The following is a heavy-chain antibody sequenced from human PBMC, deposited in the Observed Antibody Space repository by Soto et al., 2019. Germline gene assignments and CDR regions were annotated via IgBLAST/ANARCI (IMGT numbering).Heavy chain of an antibody. Sequence: PSDTLSLTSTVTGCSIRGYLWSWFRQPPGKGLEWIGYIYYSGSTNYNPSLKSRVTISVDTSKNQFSLKLSSVTAADTAVYYCARGLISGYYLYDAFDIWGQGTMVT. V-gene: IGHV4-59*07. CDR2: IYYSGST. J-gene: IGHJ3*02. CDR1: GCSIRGYL. D-gene: IGHD3-22*01. CDR3: ARGLISGYYLYDAFDI.